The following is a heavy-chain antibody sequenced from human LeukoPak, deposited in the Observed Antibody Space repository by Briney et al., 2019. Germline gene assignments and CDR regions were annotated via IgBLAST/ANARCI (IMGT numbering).Heavy chain of an antibody. V-gene: IGHV4-59*01. Sequence: SETLSLTCTVSGGSISSYYWSWIRQPPGKGLEWIGYIYYSGSTNYNPSLKSRVTISVDTSKNQFSLKLSSVTAADTAVYYCATHRGEGYYDSSVLKPYYYYYGMDVWGQGTTVTVSS. CDR1: GGSISSYY. CDR3: ATHRGEGYYDSSVLKPYYYYYGMDV. CDR2: IYYSGST. J-gene: IGHJ6*02. D-gene: IGHD3-22*01.